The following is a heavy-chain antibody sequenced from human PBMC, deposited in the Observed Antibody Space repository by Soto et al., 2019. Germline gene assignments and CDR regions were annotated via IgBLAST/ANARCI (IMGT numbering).Heavy chain of an antibody. Sequence: HLVESGGGLVKPGGSLRLSCAASGFTFSNAWMSWVRQAPGKGLEWVGRIKGEADGGTTDYAAPVKGRITISRDHSKDTLYLHMNSLTTEDTAVYYCTTGLSNGYYNFDYWGQGTPVTVSS. CDR2: IKGEADGGTT. CDR3: TTGLSNGYYNFDY. CDR1: GFTFSNAW. D-gene: IGHD3-22*01. J-gene: IGHJ4*02. V-gene: IGHV3-15*01.